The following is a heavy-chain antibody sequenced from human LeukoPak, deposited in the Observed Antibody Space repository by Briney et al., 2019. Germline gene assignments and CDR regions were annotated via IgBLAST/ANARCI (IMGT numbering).Heavy chain of an antibody. CDR2: IYYSGST. CDR3: ASADCSSTSCPFDP. CDR1: GGSISSYY. D-gene: IGHD2-2*01. Sequence: SETLSLTCTVSGGSISSYYWSWIRQPPGKGLEWIGYIYYSGSTNYNPSLKSRVTISVDTSKNQFSLKLSSVTAADTAVYYCASADCSSTSCPFDPWGQGTLVTVSS. J-gene: IGHJ5*02. V-gene: IGHV4-59*01.